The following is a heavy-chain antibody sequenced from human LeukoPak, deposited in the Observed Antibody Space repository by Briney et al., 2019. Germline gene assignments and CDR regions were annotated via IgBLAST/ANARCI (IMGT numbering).Heavy chain of an antibody. V-gene: IGHV4-59*12. CDR3: ARPYYYYMDV. Sequence: SETLSLTCTVSGGSISSYYWSWIRQPPGKVLEWIGYIYYSGSTNYNPSLKSRVTISVDKSKNQFSLRLSSVTAADTAVYYCARPYYYYMDVWGKGTTVTVSS. J-gene: IGHJ6*03. CDR1: GGSISSYY. CDR2: IYYSGST.